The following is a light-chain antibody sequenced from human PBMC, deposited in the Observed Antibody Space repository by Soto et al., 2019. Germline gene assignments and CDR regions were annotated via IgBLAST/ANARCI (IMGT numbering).Light chain of an antibody. CDR2: DTT. CDR3: LLYYNGPYV. CDR1: TGAVTNGHY. V-gene: IGLV7-46*01. J-gene: IGLJ1*01. Sequence: QAVVTQEPSLTVSPGGTVTLTCGSSTGAVTNGHYPYWFQQKPGQAPRTLIYDTTNRHSWTPARFSGSLLGGKAALTLSGATPEDEDAYYCLLYYNGPYVFGTGTKVTVL.